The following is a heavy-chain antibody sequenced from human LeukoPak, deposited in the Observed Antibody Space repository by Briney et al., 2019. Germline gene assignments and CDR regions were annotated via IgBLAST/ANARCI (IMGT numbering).Heavy chain of an antibody. CDR2: ITASGHTT. CDR1: GFTVSSNY. Sequence: PGGSLRLSCAASGFTVSSNYMNWVRQAPGRGLEWVSGITASGHTTFYADPAKGRFTISRDNSKNTLYLQMNSLIVADTAVYYCARVIRSSGWYVDYWGQGILVTVSS. V-gene: IGHV3-53*01. D-gene: IGHD6-19*01. J-gene: IGHJ4*02. CDR3: ARVIRSSGWYVDY.